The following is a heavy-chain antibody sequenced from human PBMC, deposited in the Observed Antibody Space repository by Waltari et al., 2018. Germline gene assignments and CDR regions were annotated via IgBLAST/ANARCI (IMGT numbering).Heavy chain of an antibody. CDR1: GGSIRSSRYY. V-gene: IGHV4-39*01. D-gene: IGHD3-10*01. Sequence: QLQLQESGPGLVKPSETLSLTCTVSGGSIRSSRYYWCWIRQPPGKGLEWIGSIYYSGSTYYNPSLKSRVTISVDTSKNQFSLKLSSVTAADTAVYYCAGLLMVRGVIRAYYYGMDVWGQGTTVTVSS. J-gene: IGHJ6*02. CDR3: AGLLMVRGVIRAYYYGMDV. CDR2: IYYSGST.